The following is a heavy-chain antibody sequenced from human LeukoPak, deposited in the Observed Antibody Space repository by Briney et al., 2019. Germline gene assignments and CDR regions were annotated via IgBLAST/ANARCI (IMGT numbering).Heavy chain of an antibody. CDR2: ISFDGSNK. CDR3: AKRGPIYSSSPGNYFDY. J-gene: IGHJ4*02. CDR1: GFTFISCA. V-gene: IGHV3-30*04. Sequence: GGSLRLSCAASGFTFISCAMHWVRQAPGKGLEWVAAISFDGSNKYYADSVKGRFTISRDNSKDTLYLQMNSLRAEDTAVYYCAKRGPIYSSSPGNYFDYWGQGTLVTVSS. D-gene: IGHD6-6*01.